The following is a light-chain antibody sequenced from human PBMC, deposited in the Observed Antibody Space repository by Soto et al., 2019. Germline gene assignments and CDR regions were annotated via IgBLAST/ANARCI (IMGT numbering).Light chain of an antibody. CDR2: DDN. V-gene: IGLV3-21*02. CDR3: QVWDGSSDQWV. J-gene: IGLJ3*02. CDR1: NIGSKS. Sequence: SYELTQPPSVSVAPGQTARLACGGNNIGSKSVHWYQQKPRQAPVMVVYDDNDRPSGIPERFSGSNSGNTATLTISRVEAGDEADFYCQVWDGSSDQWVFGGGTKLTVL.